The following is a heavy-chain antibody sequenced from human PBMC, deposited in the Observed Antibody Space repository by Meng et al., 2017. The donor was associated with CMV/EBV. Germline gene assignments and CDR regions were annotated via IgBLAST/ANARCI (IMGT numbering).Heavy chain of an antibody. D-gene: IGHD2-2*01. CDR3: AKEWGWCSSTSCYTLDY. CDR2: VRYDGSNH. J-gene: IGHJ4*02. Sequence: TYRNYSMNWVRLATGTGVEWMAFVRYDGSNHYYADSVKGRFTNTRDNSKNKQYLQMNNLRAEDTAVYYCAKEWGWCSSTSCYTLDYWGQGTLVTVSS. V-gene: IGHV3-30*02. CDR1: TYRNYS.